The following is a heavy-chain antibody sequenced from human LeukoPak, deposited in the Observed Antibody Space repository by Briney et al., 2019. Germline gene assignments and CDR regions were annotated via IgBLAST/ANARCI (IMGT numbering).Heavy chain of an antibody. J-gene: IGHJ4*02. D-gene: IGHD1-26*01. CDR3: ARDSAELDY. CDR1: GFTFSIYS. V-gene: IGHV3-21*04. Sequence: GGSLRLSCAASGFTFSIYSMNWVRQAPGRGLEWVSSISSSSSYIHYTDSVKGRFTISRDNAKNSLYLQMSSLTAEDTALYYCARDSAELDYWGQGTLVTVSS. CDR2: ISSSSSYI.